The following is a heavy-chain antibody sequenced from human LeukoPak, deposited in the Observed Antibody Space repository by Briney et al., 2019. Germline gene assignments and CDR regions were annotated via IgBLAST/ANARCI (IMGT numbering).Heavy chain of an antibody. CDR2: IYHSGST. CDR1: GYSINSGYY. CDR3: ARLVGARSQADY. J-gene: IGHJ4*02. Sequence: PSETLSLTCAVSGYSINSGYYWGRIRQPPGKGLEWIGSIYHSGSTYYNPSLKSRVTISVDTSKNQFSLRLSSVTAADTAVYYCARLVGARSQADYWGQGTLVTVSS. V-gene: IGHV4-38-2*01. D-gene: IGHD1-26*01.